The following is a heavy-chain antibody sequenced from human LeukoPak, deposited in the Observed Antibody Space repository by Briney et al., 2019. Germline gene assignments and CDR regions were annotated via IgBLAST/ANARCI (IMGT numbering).Heavy chain of an antibody. CDR2: ISPSGDIL. D-gene: IGHD3-22*01. CDR1: GFAFSSHG. CDR3: AKDSSVYHYDSRSLDY. Sequence: PGGSLRRSCAASGFAFSSHGMNWVRQAPGKGLEWVSGISPSGDILYYVDSVKGQFTISRDNSENTVYLQMNSLRAEDTAVYYCAKDSSVYHYDSRSLDYWGLGTLVTVSS. V-gene: IGHV3-23*01. J-gene: IGHJ4*02.